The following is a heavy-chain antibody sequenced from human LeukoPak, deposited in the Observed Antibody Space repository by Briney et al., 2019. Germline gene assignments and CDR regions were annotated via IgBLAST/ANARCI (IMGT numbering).Heavy chain of an antibody. CDR1: NGSVRSYY. Sequence: SETLSLTCTVSNGSVRSYYWSWVRQSPGKGLEWIGYIYYSGSTNYNPSLKSRVTISIHTSRNQFSLMLSSVTAADTAMHYCARYYDRTGFDYWGQGTLVTVSS. CDR2: IYYSGST. V-gene: IGHV4-59*08. CDR3: ARYYDRTGFDY. J-gene: IGHJ4*02. D-gene: IGHD3-16*01.